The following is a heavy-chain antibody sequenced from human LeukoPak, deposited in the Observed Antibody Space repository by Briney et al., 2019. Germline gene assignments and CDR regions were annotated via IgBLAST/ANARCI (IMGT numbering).Heavy chain of an antibody. CDR2: ISGSGGST. CDR1: GFTFSSYA. D-gene: IGHD6-13*01. Sequence: GGSLRLSCAASGFTFSSYAMTWVRQAPGKGLEWVSAISGSGGSTYYADSVKGRFTISRDNSKNTLYLQLSSLRAEDTAVYYCAKSTGYSTTGRDFDSWGRGTLVTVSS. V-gene: IGHV3-23*01. J-gene: IGHJ4*02. CDR3: AKSTGYSTTGRDFDS.